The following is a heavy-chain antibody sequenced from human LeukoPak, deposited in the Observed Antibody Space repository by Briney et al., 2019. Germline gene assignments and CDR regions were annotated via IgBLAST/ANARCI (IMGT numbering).Heavy chain of an antibody. CDR3: AKGLGEFASAPDS. CDR1: GFTFSNFG. V-gene: IGHV3-23*01. J-gene: IGHJ5*01. CDR2: IFGNGFTT. Sequence: GGSLRLSCAASGFTFSNFGISWVRQAPGKGLEWVSAIFGNGFTTYYADSVKGRFIISRDNSQNRLFLQVNSLRVEDTAVYYCAKGLGEFASAPDSWGQGTLVTVSS.